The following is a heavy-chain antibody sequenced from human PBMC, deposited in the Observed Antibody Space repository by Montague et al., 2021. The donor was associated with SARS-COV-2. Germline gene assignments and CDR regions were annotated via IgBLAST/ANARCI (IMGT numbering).Heavy chain of an antibody. CDR2: IYYSGST. J-gene: IGHJ3*02. D-gene: IGHD4-23*01. CDR3: ARLRGDYGGTYDTVDI. CDR1: GGSISSRSYY. V-gene: IGHV4-39*01. Sequence: SETLSLTCTVSGGSISSRSYYWGWIRQPPGKGLERIGSIYYSGSTYYNPSLKSRVTISVDTSKNQFSLKLSSVTAAATAVYYCARLRGDYGGTYDTVDIWGQGTMVTVSS.